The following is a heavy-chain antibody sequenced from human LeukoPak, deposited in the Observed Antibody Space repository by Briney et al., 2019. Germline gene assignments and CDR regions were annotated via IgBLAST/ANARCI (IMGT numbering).Heavy chain of an antibody. CDR3: ARVLMVVAATDAFGI. J-gene: IGHJ3*02. D-gene: IGHD2-15*01. CDR1: GGSISSYY. V-gene: IGHV4-59*01. CDR2: IYYSGST. Sequence: SETLSLTCTVSGGSISSYYWSWIRQPPEGGLEWIVYIYYSGSTNYNPSLKSRVTISVDTSKNQFSLKLNSVTAADTAAYYCARVLMVVAATDAFGIWGQGTTVTVSS.